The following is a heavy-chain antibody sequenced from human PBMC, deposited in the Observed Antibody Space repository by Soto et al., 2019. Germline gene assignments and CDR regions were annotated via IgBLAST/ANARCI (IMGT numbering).Heavy chain of an antibody. V-gene: IGHV4-34*01. CDR1: GGSFSGYY. CDR3: ARVPEEGYCSSTICEGPPGGFDT. J-gene: IGHJ5*02. Sequence: PSETLSLTCAVYGGSFSGYYWSWIRQPPGKGLEWIGEINHSGSTNYNPSLKSRVTISVDTSKNQFSLKLSSVTAADTAVYYCARVPEEGYCSSTICEGPPGGFDTWGQGTLVTVP. CDR2: INHSGST. D-gene: IGHD2-2*01.